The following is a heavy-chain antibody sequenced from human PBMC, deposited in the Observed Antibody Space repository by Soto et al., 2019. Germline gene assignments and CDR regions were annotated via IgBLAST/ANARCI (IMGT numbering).Heavy chain of an antibody. D-gene: IGHD3-22*01. J-gene: IGHJ4*02. Sequence: SETLSLTCTVSGGSISSYYWSWIRQPPGKGLEWIGYIYYIGSTNYNPSLKSRVTISVDTSKNQFSLKLSSVTAADTAVYYCASTWYDSSGYSPTFDYWGQGTLVPVSS. CDR1: GGSISSYY. CDR3: ASTWYDSSGYSPTFDY. CDR2: IYYIGST. V-gene: IGHV4-59*01.